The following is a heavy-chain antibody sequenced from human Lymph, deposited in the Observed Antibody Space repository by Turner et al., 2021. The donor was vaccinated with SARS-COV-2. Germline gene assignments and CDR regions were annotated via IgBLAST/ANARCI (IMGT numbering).Heavy chain of an antibody. CDR2: IIPIFGTP. D-gene: IGHD3-10*01. J-gene: IGHJ4*02. CDR1: GGTFSSYA. Sequence: QVQLVQSGAEVKKPGSSMKVSCKASGGTFSSYAISWVRQAPGQGLEWMGGIIPIFGTPNYAQKFQGRVTITADESTSTAYMELSSLRSEDTAMYYCASFGGDYMFDYWGQGTLVTVSS. CDR3: ASFGGDYMFDY. V-gene: IGHV1-69*01.